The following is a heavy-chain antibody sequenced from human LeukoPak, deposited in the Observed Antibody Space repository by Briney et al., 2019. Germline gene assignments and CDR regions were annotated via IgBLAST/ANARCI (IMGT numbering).Heavy chain of an antibody. CDR2: IYYSGST. CDR3: ARLAEYSSSFDY. CDR1: GGSISSYY. Sequence: SETLSLTCTVSGGSISSYYWSWIRQPPGKGLEWIGYIYYSGSTNYNPSLKRRVTISVDTSKNQFSLKLSSVTAADTAVYYCARLAEYSSSFDYWGQGTLVTVSS. V-gene: IGHV4-59*01. D-gene: IGHD6-6*01. J-gene: IGHJ4*02.